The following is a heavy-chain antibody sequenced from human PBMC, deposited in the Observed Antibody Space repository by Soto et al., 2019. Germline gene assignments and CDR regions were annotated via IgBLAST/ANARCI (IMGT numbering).Heavy chain of an antibody. V-gene: IGHV1-69*02. CDR2: IIPILGIA. CDR3: ARGDGSGSYRY. D-gene: IGHD3-10*01. J-gene: IGHJ4*02. Sequence: SVKVSCKASGGTFSSYTISWVRQAPGQGLEWMGRIIPILGIANYAQKFQGRVTITADKSTSTAYTELSSLRSEDTAVYYCARGDGSGSYRYWGQGTLVTVSS. CDR1: GGTFSSYT.